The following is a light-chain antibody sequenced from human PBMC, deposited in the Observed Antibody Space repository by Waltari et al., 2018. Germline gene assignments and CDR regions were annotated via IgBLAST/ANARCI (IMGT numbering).Light chain of an antibody. Sequence: DIQMTQSPSTLSASLGDRVTITCRASQRIRDWLAWYQQKPGKAPKLLIHRSSTLASGVPSRFSGSVSGTEFTLTISGLQPDDFATYYCQQYDNYFYTFGQGTKLEI. CDR2: RSS. CDR1: QRIRDW. CDR3: QQYDNYFYT. J-gene: IGKJ2*01. V-gene: IGKV1-5*03.